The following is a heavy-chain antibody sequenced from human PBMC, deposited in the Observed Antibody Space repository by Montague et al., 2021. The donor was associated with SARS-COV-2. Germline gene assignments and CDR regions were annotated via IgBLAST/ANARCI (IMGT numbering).Heavy chain of an antibody. V-gene: IGHV4-39*01. CDR2: VYYSGST. Sequence: SETLSLTCTVSGGSISSSSYYWGWIRQPPGKGLEWIGSVYYSGSTYYNPPRKSQVTVSVDTSKNQFSLKLSSVTAADTAVYYCARQSQAGFVLVVYNMGSRFDHWGQGTLVTVSS. CDR3: ARQSQAGFVLVVYNMGSRFDH. J-gene: IGHJ5*02. D-gene: IGHD2-8*01. CDR1: GGSISSSSYY.